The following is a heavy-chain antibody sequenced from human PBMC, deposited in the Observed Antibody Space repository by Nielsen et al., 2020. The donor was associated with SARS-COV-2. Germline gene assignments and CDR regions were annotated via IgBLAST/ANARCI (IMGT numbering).Heavy chain of an antibody. CDR2: INSDGSFT. CDR3: AKDVRPVGATFYYFDS. CDR1: GFTFSSYW. J-gene: IGHJ4*02. D-gene: IGHD1-26*01. V-gene: IGHV3-74*01. Sequence: GGSLRLSCAASGFTFSSYWMHWVRQAPGKGLVWVSRINSDGSFTSYADSVKGRFTISRDNAKNTLYLQMNSLRAEDTAVYYCAKDVRPVGATFYYFDSWGQGTLVTVSS.